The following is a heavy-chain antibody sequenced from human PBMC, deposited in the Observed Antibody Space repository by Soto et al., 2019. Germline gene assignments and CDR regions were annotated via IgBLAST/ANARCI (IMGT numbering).Heavy chain of an antibody. CDR2: FYLGAKT. J-gene: IGHJ5*02. CDR3: AREVGSCSGKNCKSENWFDP. Sequence: HLQLQESGPGLVKPSETLSLTCTVSGGSLNTNGSYWGWLRQSPEKGLEWIATFYLGAKTFYNPSLESRVTISVDTSKNQFFLRMNSMTATDTAVYYCAREVGSCSGKNCKSENWFDPWGQGTPVIVSS. V-gene: IGHV4-39*02. D-gene: IGHD2-15*01. CDR1: GGSLNTNGSY.